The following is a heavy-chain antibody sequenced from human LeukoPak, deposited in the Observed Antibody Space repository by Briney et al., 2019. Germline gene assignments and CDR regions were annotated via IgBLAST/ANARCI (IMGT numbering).Heavy chain of an antibody. Sequence: GGSLRLSCAASGFTFSSYDMNWVRQAPGKGLEWVAYISGDASAIYYADFVKGRFTISSDHVNDSLYLQANSLRAQDTAFYFLARDLTGDSSHDYWGEGTLVTVSS. CDR2: ISGDASAI. CDR3: ARDLTGDSSHDY. V-gene: IGHV3-48*03. CDR1: GFTFSSYD. J-gene: IGHJ4*02. D-gene: IGHD3-22*01.